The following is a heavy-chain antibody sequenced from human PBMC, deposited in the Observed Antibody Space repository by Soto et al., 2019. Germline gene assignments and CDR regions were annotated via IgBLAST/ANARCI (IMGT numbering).Heavy chain of an antibody. J-gene: IGHJ4*02. Sequence: EVQILESGGGLVQPVGSLRLSCAASGFPFSNYAMDWVRQAPGKGLEWVSAISGTTGDAFYADSVKDRFTISRVNSKNKLYMQRVSLRAEDTAVYHCAGAPSEYIWGSYWRYYEYWGQGTLVTVSS. D-gene: IGHD3-16*01. CDR2: ISGTTGDA. CDR3: AGAPSEYIWGSYWRYYEY. CDR1: GFPFSNYA. V-gene: IGHV3-23*01.